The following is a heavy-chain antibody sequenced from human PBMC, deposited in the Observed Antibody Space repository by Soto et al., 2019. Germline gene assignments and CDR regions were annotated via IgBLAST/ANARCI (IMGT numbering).Heavy chain of an antibody. CDR2: IMPLFGTT. Sequence: SVKVSCKASGGNFSSHGISWVRQAPGQGLEFMGGIMPLFGTTNYAQKFRGRVTITADEPTSTVYMELRSLRSEDTAVYYCARVSGRGWYNWFDPWGQGTPVTVSS. D-gene: IGHD6-19*01. J-gene: IGHJ5*02. V-gene: IGHV1-69*13. CDR1: GGNFSSHG. CDR3: ARVSGRGWYNWFDP.